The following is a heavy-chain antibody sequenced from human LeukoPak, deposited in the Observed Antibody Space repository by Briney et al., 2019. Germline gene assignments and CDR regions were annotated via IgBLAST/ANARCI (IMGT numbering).Heavy chain of an antibody. CDR2: MSYDGSNK. CDR1: GFTFSSYA. V-gene: IGHV3-30*04. J-gene: IGHJ4*02. CDR3: ASIPITGDYQFDY. D-gene: IGHD7-27*01. Sequence: PGRSLRLSCAASGFTFSSYAMHWVRQAPGKGLEWVAVMSYDGSNKNYADSVKGRFTISGDNSKNTLYLQMNSLRAEDTAVYYCASIPITGDYQFDYWGQGTLVTVSS.